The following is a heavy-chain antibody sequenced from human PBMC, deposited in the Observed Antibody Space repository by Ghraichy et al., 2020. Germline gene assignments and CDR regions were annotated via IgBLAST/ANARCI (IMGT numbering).Heavy chain of an antibody. CDR2: ISGSGGST. CDR1: GFTFSSYA. CDR3: AKDLPGQQLVLGYFDY. J-gene: IGHJ4*02. V-gene: IGHV3-23*01. Sequence: GGSLRLSCAASGFTFSSYAMSWVRQAPGKGLEWVSAISGSGGSTYYADSVKGRFTISRDNSKNTLYLQMNSLRAEDTAVYYCAKDLPGQQLVLGYFDYWGQGTLVTVSS. D-gene: IGHD6-13*01.